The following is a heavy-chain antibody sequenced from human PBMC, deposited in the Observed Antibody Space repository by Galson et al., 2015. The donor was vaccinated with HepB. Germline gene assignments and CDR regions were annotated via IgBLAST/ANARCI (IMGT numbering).Heavy chain of an antibody. D-gene: IGHD3-22*01. CDR3: ASLRYYYDSSGYLGSRAFDI. J-gene: IGHJ3*02. V-gene: IGHV3-30-3*01. CDR1: GFTFSSYA. CDR2: MSYDGSNK. Sequence: SLRLSCAASGFTFSSYAMHWVRQAPGKGLEWVAVMSYDGSNKYYADSVKGRFTISRDNSKNTLYLQMNSLRAEDTAVFYCASLRYYYDSSGYLGSRAFDIWGQGTMVTVSS.